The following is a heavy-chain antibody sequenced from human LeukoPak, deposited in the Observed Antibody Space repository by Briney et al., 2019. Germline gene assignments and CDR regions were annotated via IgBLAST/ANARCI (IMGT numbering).Heavy chain of an antibody. CDR3: ARPPPRGSGWYFDY. CDR1: GYSFTTYW. CDR2: IYSGDSDT. Sequence: GEALKISWTGAGYSFTTYWIGWGRQMPGEGLERGGIIYSGDSDTRDSPSFEGQATTSADKSISAAYLQWSSLKASDTDMYYCARPPPRGSGWYFDYWGEGTLVTASS. J-gene: IGHJ4*02. D-gene: IGHD6-19*01. V-gene: IGHV5-51*01.